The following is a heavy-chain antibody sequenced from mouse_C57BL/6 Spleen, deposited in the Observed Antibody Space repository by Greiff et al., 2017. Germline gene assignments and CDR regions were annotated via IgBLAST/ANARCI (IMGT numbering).Heavy chain of an antibody. CDR1: GYSITSGYD. D-gene: IGHD1-1*01. Sequence: VQLKESGPGMVKLSQLLSLTCTVTGYSITSGYDWHWIRHFPGNKLEWMGYISYSGSTNYNPSLKSRISITHDTSKNHFFLKLNSVTTEDTATYYCARDGYGSSYGYFDVWSTGTTVTVSS. CDR2: ISYSGST. J-gene: IGHJ1*03. CDR3: ARDGYGSSYGYFDV. V-gene: IGHV3-1*01.